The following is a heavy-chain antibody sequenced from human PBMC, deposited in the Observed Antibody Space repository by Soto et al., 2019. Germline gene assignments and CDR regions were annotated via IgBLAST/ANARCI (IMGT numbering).Heavy chain of an antibody. V-gene: IGHV1-2*04. D-gene: IGHD3-9*01. CDR2: INPNSGGT. J-gene: IGHJ3*02. CDR3: ATGFPYDILTGSGAFDI. Sequence: ASVKVSCKASGYTFTGYYMHWVRQAPGQGFEWMGWINPNSGGTNYAQKFQGWVTMTRDTSISTAYMELSRLRSDDTAVYYCATGFPYDILTGSGAFDIWGQGTMVTVSS. CDR1: GYTFTGYY.